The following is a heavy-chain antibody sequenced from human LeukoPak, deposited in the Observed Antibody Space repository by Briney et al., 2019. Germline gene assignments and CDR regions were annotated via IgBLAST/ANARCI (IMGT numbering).Heavy chain of an antibody. CDR2: IYYSGST. CDR3: ARRDSAFDI. J-gene: IGHJ3*02. V-gene: IGHV4-59*08. D-gene: IGHD5-18*01. Sequence: LRLSCEASGFTFSDYYMSWIRQPPGKGLEWIGYIYYSGSTNYNPSLKSRVTISVDTSKNQFSLKLSSVTAADTAVYYCARRDSAFDIWGQGTMVTVSS. CDR1: GFTFSDYY.